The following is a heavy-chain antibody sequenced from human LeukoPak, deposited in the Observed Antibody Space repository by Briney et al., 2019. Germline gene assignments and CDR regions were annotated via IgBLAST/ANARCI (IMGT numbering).Heavy chain of an antibody. D-gene: IGHD6-13*01. V-gene: IGHV3-30*18. CDR2: ISYDGSNK. Sequence: GGSLRLSCAASGFTFSSYGMHWVRQAPGKGLEWVAVISYDGSNKYYADSVKGRFTISRDNSKNALYLQMNSLRAEDTAVYYCAKIARWYFDLWGRGTQVTVSS. CDR3: AKIARWYFDL. J-gene: IGHJ2*01. CDR1: GFTFSSYG.